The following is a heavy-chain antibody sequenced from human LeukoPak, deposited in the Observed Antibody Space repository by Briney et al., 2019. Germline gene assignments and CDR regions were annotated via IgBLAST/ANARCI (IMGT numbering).Heavy chain of an antibody. D-gene: IGHD6-13*01. J-gene: IGHJ4*02. CDR3: ARDLKSAAGTGY. CDR1: GYTFTGYY. V-gene: IGHV1-2*06. Sequence: GASVKVSCKASGYTFTGYYMHWVRQAPGQGLEWMGRINPNSGGTNYAQKFQGRVTMTRDTSISTAYMELSRLRSDDTAVYYCARDLKSAAGTGYWGQGTLVTVSS. CDR2: INPNSGGT.